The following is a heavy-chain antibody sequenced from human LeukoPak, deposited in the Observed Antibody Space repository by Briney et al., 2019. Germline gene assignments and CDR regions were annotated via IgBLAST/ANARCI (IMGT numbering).Heavy chain of an antibody. D-gene: IGHD3-3*01. CDR2: IYTSGST. J-gene: IGHJ3*02. CDR1: GGSISSGSYY. Sequence: SQTLSLTCTVSGGSISSGSYYWSWIRQPAGKGLEWIGRIYTSGSTNYNPSLKSRVTISVDTSKNQFSLKLSSVTAADTAVYYCARDTGRITIFGVVIASGAFDIWGQGTMVTVSS. V-gene: IGHV4-61*02. CDR3: ARDTGRITIFGVVIASGAFDI.